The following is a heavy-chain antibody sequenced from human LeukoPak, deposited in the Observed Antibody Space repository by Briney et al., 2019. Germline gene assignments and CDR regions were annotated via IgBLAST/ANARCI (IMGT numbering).Heavy chain of an antibody. CDR1: GFTFDDYA. CDR3: AKDIYSRRGSYFEH. V-gene: IGHV3-43*02. Sequence: GGSLRLSCAASGFTFDDYAMHWVRQVPGKGLEWVSLISGDGGSTYYADSAKGRFTISRDNSKNSLYLQMNSLRTEDTALYYCAKDIYSRRGSYFEHWGQGTLVTVSS. CDR2: ISGDGGST. J-gene: IGHJ1*01. D-gene: IGHD2-15*01.